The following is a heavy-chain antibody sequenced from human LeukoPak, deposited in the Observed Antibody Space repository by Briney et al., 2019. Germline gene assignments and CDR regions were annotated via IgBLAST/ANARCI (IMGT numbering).Heavy chain of an antibody. V-gene: IGHV4-34*01. Sequence: PSETLSLTCAVYGGSFSGYYWSWIRQPPGKGLEWIGEINHSGSTNYNPSLKSRVTISVDTSKNQFSLKLSSVTAADTAVYYCARSGSSWYPDSFQHWGQGTLVTVSS. CDR2: INHSGST. CDR1: GGSFSGYY. D-gene: IGHD6-13*01. CDR3: ARSGSSWYPDSFQH. J-gene: IGHJ1*01.